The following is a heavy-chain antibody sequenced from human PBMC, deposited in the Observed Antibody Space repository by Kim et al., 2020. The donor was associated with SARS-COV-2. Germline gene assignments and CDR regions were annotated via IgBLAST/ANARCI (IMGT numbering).Heavy chain of an antibody. Sequence: TYYNPSLKSRVTISVDTSKNQFSLKLSSVTAADTAVYYCARHKGTDYFDYWGQGTLVTVSS. CDR3: ARHKGTDYFDY. V-gene: IGHV4-39*01. D-gene: IGHD1-1*01. CDR2: T. J-gene: IGHJ4*02.